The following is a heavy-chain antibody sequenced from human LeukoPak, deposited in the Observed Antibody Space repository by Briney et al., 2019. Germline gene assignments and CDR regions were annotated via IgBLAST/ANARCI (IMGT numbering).Heavy chain of an antibody. J-gene: IGHJ4*02. CDR3: ARGYRSPRESYSLFDY. Sequence: GASVKVSCKASGYTFTSYDINWVRQATGQGLEWMGWMNPNSGNTGYAQKFQGRVTMTRNTSISTAYMELSSLRSEDTAVYYCARGYRSPRESYSLFDYWGQGTLVTVSS. CDR1: GYTFTSYD. V-gene: IGHV1-8*01. D-gene: IGHD1-26*01. CDR2: MNPNSGNT.